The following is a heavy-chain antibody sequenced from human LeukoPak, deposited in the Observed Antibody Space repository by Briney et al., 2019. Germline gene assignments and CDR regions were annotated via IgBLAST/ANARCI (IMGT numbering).Heavy chain of an antibody. J-gene: IGHJ4*02. V-gene: IGHV1-2*02. CDR2: INPNSGGT. CDR1: GYTFTGYY. D-gene: IGHD3-10*01. CDR3: ARAGELLWFGELFYYFDY. Sequence: SVKVSCKASGYTFTGYYMHWVRQAPGQGLEWMGWINPNSGGTNYAQKFQGRVTMTRDTSISTAYMELSRLRSDDTAVYYCARAGELLWFGELFYYFDYWGQGTLVTVSS.